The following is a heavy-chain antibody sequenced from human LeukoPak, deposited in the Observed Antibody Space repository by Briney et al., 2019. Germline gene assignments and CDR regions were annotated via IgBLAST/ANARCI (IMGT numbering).Heavy chain of an antibody. Sequence: GGSLRLSCAASGFTLSSYGMNWVRQAPGKGLVWVSRINEDGSTTNYADSVRGRFTISRDNAKNTLYLQMNSLRAEDTAIYYCAKDFTGARDYWGQGILVTVSS. D-gene: IGHD7-27*01. J-gene: IGHJ4*02. V-gene: IGHV3-74*01. CDR1: GFTLSSYG. CDR2: INEDGSTT. CDR3: AKDFTGARDY.